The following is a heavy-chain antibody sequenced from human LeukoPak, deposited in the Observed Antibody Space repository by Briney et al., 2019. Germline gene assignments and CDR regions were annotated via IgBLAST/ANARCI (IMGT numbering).Heavy chain of an antibody. CDR2: IIPILGIA. Sequence: SVKVSCKASGGTFSSYAISWVRQAPGQGLEWMGRIIPILGIANYAQKFQGRVTITADKSTSTAYMELSSLRSEDTAVYYCARDVYDYVWGSYRYTGGYFDYWGQGTLVTVSS. CDR1: GGTFSSYA. CDR3: ARDVYDYVWGSYRYTGGYFDY. D-gene: IGHD3-16*02. J-gene: IGHJ4*02. V-gene: IGHV1-69*04.